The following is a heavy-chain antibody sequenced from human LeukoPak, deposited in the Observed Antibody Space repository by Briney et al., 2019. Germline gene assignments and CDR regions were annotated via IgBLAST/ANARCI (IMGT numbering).Heavy chain of an antibody. CDR1: GFSRSPRAVG. J-gene: IGHJ4*02. CDR3: ARIRGYSSSWYYFDY. Sequence: GPTLVHPTPTLTLTFTFYGFSRSPRAVGVGWNRQPPVKALACLALIYWNDDKRYSPSLKTRLTISKDTSKNQVVLTTTNMDPVDTATYYCARIRGYSSSWYYFDYWGQGTLVTVSS. CDR2: IYWNDDK. V-gene: IGHV2-5*01. D-gene: IGHD6-13*01.